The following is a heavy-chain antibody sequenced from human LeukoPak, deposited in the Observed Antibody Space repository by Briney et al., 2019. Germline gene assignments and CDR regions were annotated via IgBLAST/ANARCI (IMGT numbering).Heavy chain of an antibody. J-gene: IGHJ6*03. D-gene: IGHD5-12*01. Sequence: PGGSLRLSCAASGFSFNTYNMNWVRHAPGKGLEWVSSINTSGSDIYYADSVKGRFTISRDNARKSLYLEMYSLRADDTAVYYCAIEVSGYRTYYYYYMYVCGKGTTVTVSS. CDR3: AIEVSGYRTYYYYYMYV. CDR2: INTSGSDI. V-gene: IGHV3-21*01. CDR1: GFSFNTYN.